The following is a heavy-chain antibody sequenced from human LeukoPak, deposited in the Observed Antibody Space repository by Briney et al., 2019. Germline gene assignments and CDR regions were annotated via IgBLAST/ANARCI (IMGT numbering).Heavy chain of an antibody. CDR2: ISYDGSNK. D-gene: IGHD2-15*01. V-gene: IGHV3-30*01. CDR3: ARDKDIVVVVAATYHFDY. CDR1: GFTFSSYA. Sequence: PGGSLRLSCAASGFTFSSYAMHWVRQAPGKGLEWVAVISYDGSNKYYADSVKGRFTISRDNSKNTLYLQMNSLRAEDTAVYYCARDKDIVVVVAATYHFDYWGQGTLVTVSS. J-gene: IGHJ4*02.